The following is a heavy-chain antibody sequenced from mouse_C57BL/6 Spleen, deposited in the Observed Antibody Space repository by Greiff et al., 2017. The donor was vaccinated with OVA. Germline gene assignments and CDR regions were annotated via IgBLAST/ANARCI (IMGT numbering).Heavy chain of an antibody. CDR3: ASSYVISDVDY. V-gene: IGHV1-19*01. J-gene: IGHJ2*01. CDR1: GYTFSDYY. D-gene: IGHD1-1*01. Sequence: VKLLQSGPVLVKPGASVKISCKASGYTFSDYYMNWVKQSPGKGLEWIGDINTYNGGTSYNQKLKGKATLTVDKSSSTAYMELNSLTSEDSAVYYCASSYVISDVDYWGQGTTLTVSS. CDR2: INTYNGGT.